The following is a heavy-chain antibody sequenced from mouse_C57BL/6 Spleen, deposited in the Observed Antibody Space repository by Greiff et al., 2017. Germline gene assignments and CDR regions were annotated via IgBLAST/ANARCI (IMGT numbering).Heavy chain of an antibody. Sequence: EVKLMESGGGLVKPGGSLKLSCAASGFTFSSYAMSWVRQTPEKRLEWVATISDGGSYTYYPDNVKGRFTISRDNAKNNLYLQMSHLKSEDTAMYYCAREDYSNSYYYAMGYWGQGTSVTVSS. D-gene: IGHD2-5*01. CDR2: ISDGGSYT. CDR1: GFTFSSYA. CDR3: AREDYSNSYYYAMGY. J-gene: IGHJ4*01. V-gene: IGHV5-4*01.